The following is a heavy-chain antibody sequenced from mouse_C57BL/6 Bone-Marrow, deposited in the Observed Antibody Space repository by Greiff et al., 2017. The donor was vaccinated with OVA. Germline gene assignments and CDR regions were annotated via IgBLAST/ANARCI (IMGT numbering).Heavy chain of an antibody. CDR2: ICRGGGT. Sequence: QVQLKESGPGLVQPSQSLSITCTASGFSLTSYGVPWVRQSPGKGLEWLGVICRGGGTVYNAAFISRLSISKDNSTSQVIFKMNSLQADDKAIYYCGRNGGAGFAYWGKGTMVTVSA. V-gene: IGHV2-2*01. CDR1: GFSLTSYG. CDR3: GRNGGAGFAY. J-gene: IGHJ3*01.